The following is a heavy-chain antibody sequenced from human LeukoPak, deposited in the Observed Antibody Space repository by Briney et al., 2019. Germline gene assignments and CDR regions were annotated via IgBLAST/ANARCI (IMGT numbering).Heavy chain of an antibody. CDR1: GFTFGDYY. CDR2: ISSSGNSI. J-gene: IGHJ4*02. V-gene: IGHV3-11*04. Sequence: GGSLRLSCAASGFTFGDYYMSWIRKAPGKGLEWVSYISSSGNSISYADSVKGRFTISRDNAKNSLFLQMNSLRAEDTAVYYCARDQVSIAGTGIDYWGQGTLVTVSS. CDR3: ARDQVSIAGTGIDY. D-gene: IGHD6-13*01.